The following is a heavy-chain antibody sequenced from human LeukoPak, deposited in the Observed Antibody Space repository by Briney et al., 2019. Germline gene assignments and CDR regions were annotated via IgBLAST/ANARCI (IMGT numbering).Heavy chain of an antibody. V-gene: IGHV3-66*01. J-gene: IGHJ6*02. D-gene: IGHD2-21*02. CDR2: IYSGGST. CDR3: ARDHIVVVTAIGPYYYYGMDV. CDR1: GGSISGFY. Sequence: ETLSLTCTVSGGSISGFYWSWVRQPPGKGLEWVSVIYSGGSTYYADSVKGRFTISRDNSKNTLYLQMNSLRAEDTAVYYCARDHIVVVTAIGPYYYYGMDVWGQGTTVTVSS.